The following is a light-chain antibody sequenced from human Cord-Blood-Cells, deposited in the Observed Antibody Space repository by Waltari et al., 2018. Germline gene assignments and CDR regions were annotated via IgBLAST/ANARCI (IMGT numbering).Light chain of an antibody. CDR2: GAS. J-gene: IGKJ2*03. CDR1: QSVSSN. Sequence: EIVMTQSPATLSVSPGERDTLSCRASQSVSSNLAWYQQKPGQAPRILIYGASTRATGIPARFSGSGSGTEFTLTISSLQSEDFAVYFCQQYNNWPLSFGQGTKLEIK. V-gene: IGKV3-15*01. CDR3: QQYNNWPLS.